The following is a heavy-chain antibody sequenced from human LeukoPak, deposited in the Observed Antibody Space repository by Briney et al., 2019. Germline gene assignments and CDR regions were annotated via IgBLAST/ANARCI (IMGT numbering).Heavy chain of an antibody. CDR2: IDPAGSET. V-gene: IGHV3-7*01. CDR3: ARFGYVAAVDV. J-gene: IGHJ4*02. Sequence: GGSLRLSCAASGFSFSAYWMTWVRQAPGTGLEWVANIDPAGSETYYVDPVKGRFSISRDNAKNLVYLQMNSLRAEDTAVYHCARFGYVAAVDVWGQGTPVTVSS. CDR1: GFSFSAYW. D-gene: IGHD2-15*01.